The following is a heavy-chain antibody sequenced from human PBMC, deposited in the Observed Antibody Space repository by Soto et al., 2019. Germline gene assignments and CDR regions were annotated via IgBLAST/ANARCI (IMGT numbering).Heavy chain of an antibody. V-gene: IGHV4-61*02. CDR3: ARERIKHIGGLSAYVRGSNRYRYYFDQ. D-gene: IGHD3-16*02. CDR1: GGSIISGTYY. Sequence: SETLSLSCTVSGGSIISGTYYWSWIRQPARKGLEWIGRIYXSGSTNYNQSLETRVTISLDTYKXXXSXKLSALSAAHTAXYYCARERIKHIGGLSAYVRGSNRYRYYFDQWGQGGLVTVSS. J-gene: IGHJ4*02. CDR2: IYXSGST.